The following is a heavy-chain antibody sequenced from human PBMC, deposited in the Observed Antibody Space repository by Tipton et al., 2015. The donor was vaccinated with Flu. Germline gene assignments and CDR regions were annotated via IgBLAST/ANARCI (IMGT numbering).Heavy chain of an antibody. D-gene: IGHD1-26*01. J-gene: IGHJ4*02. CDR3: ARQGGSAPSRLGHFDS. V-gene: IGHV5-51*01. CDR1: GFSFTDKW. Sequence: MQLVQSGAEVKKPGESLKISCKGAGFSFTDKWIGWVRQMPGKGLEWMGIIYTGDSDTRYSPSFQGQVSFSVDKSSSIVYVQWSSLKASDTAMYYCARQGGSAPSRLGHFDSWGQGTLVIVSS. CDR2: IYTGDSDT.